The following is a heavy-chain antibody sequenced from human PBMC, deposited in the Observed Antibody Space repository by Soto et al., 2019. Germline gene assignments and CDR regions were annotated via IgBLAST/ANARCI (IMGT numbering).Heavy chain of an antibody. CDR1: GYTFTSYV. Sequence: ASVKVSCKASGYTFTSYVISWVRQAPGQGLEWMGWISAYNGNTNYAQKLQGRVTMTTDTSTSTAYMELRSLRSDDTAVYYCARDELTIFGVVPYPWYDAFDVWGQGTMVTVSS. V-gene: IGHV1-18*01. CDR3: ARDELTIFGVVPYPWYDAFDV. J-gene: IGHJ3*01. D-gene: IGHD3-3*01. CDR2: ISAYNGNT.